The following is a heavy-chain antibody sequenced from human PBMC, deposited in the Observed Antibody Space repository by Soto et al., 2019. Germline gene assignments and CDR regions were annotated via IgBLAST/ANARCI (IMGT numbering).Heavy chain of an antibody. Sequence: QVQLVQSGAEVKKPGASVKVSCRASEYTFTSYYVHWVRQAPGQGLEWMGIINPSGGSRSYAQKFQGRVTMTRDTSTSTLYMELSSLKSEDTAVYCCARERTVTPFYSMDVWGQGTTVTVSS. CDR1: EYTFTSYY. CDR3: ARERTVTPFYSMDV. D-gene: IGHD4-17*01. J-gene: IGHJ6*02. CDR2: INPSGGSR. V-gene: IGHV1-46*01.